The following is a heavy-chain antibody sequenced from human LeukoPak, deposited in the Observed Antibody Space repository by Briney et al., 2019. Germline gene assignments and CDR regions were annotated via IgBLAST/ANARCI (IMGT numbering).Heavy chain of an antibody. CDR1: GYTLTDYY. CDR2: INPNSGGT. D-gene: IGHD3-22*01. V-gene: IGHV1-2*06. J-gene: IGHJ4*02. CDR3: ARVGYYESSGYYEY. Sequence: ASVKVSCKASGYTLTDYYMHWVRQAPGEGLEWRGRINPNSGGTNYAQKFQGRVTMTRDTSISTVYMKLSRLRSDDTAVYYCARVGYYESSGYYEYWGQGTLVTVSS.